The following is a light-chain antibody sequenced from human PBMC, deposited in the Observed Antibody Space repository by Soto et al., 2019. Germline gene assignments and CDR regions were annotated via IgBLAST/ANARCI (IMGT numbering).Light chain of an antibody. CDR3: CSYAGSTTYV. CDR1: SSDVGSYDL. CDR2: DVS. Sequence: QSVLTQPASVSGSPRQSITISSTGTSSDVGSYDLVSWYQQHPGKAPKLIIYDVSKRPSGVSSRFSGSKSGNTASLTISGLQAEDEADYYCCSYAGSTTYVFGTGTKVTVL. J-gene: IGLJ1*01. V-gene: IGLV2-23*02.